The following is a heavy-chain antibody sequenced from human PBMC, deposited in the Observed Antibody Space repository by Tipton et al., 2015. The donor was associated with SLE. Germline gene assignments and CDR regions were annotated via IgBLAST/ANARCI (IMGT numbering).Heavy chain of an antibody. CDR3: ARGPVGAIPFDY. D-gene: IGHD1-26*01. V-gene: IGHV4-59*01. J-gene: IGHJ4*02. CDR1: GGSISSYF. CDR2: ISQSGST. Sequence: LRLSCTVSGGSISSYFWSWIRHAPGKGLEWIGYISQSGSTKYNASLKSRVTISADTSKNHFSLRLTSVTAADTAVYYCARGPVGAIPFDYWGQGALITVSS.